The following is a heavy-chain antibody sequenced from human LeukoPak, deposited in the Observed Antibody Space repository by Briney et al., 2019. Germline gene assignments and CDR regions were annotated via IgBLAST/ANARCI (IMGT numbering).Heavy chain of an antibody. CDR3: ARGYNYGAHYWFDY. V-gene: IGHV4-59*01. Sequence: SETLSLTCTVSDGSINIYYWSWIRQAPGKGLEWIGYTYNSGSTNYNPSLRRRVTISMDTSKIQFSLRLTSVTAADTAMYYCARGYNYGAHYWFDYWGQGTLVTVSS. D-gene: IGHD5-18*01. CDR1: DGSINIYY. J-gene: IGHJ4*02. CDR2: TYNSGST.